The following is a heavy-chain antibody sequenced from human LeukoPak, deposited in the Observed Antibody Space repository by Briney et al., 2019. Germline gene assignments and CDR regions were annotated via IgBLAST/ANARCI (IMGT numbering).Heavy chain of an antibody. J-gene: IGHJ6*02. CDR3: ARHVAGPYYYYYGMDV. D-gene: IGHD2-21*01. Sequence: SETLSLTCAVSGGSIGSGGYSWSWIRQPPGKGLEWIGYIYHSGSTYYNPSLKSRVTISVDTSKNQFSLKLSSVTAADTAVYYCARHVAGPYYYYYGMDVWGQGTTVTVSS. CDR2: IYHSGST. V-gene: IGHV4-30-2*01. CDR1: GGSIGSGGYS.